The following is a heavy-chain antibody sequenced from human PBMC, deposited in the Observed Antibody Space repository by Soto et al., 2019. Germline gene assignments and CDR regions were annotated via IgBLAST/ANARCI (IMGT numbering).Heavy chain of an antibody. CDR2: INHSGST. J-gene: IGHJ6*02. D-gene: IGHD5-18*01. CDR3: ARDARDTKEYYYYYYVMDV. Sequence: LSLTCAVYGGSFSGYYWSWIRQPPGKGLEWIGEINHSGSTNYNPSLKSRVTISVDTSKNQFSLKLSSVTAADTAVYYCARDARDTKEYYYYYYVMDVWAKGPRSPSP. CDR1: GGSFSGYY. V-gene: IGHV4-34*01.